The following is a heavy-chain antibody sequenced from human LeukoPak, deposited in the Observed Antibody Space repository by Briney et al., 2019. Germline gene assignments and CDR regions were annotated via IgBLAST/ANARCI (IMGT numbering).Heavy chain of an antibody. Sequence: PGGSLRLSCGASGFTFSDYSMNWVRQAPGKGLAWVASITSAGGYTYYADSVKGRFTISRDNAQNSLFLQMNSLRAEGTAVYFCATSGGFVLPNAITGNWYMDVWGRGTSVTVSS. J-gene: IGHJ6*03. CDR2: ITSAGGYT. CDR1: GFTFSDYS. V-gene: IGHV3-21*01. CDR3: ATSGGFVLPNAITGNWYMDV. D-gene: IGHD2-2*01.